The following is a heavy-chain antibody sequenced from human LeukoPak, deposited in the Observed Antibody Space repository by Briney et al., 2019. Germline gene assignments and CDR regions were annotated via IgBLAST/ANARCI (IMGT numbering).Heavy chain of an antibody. CDR3: AFLDYGSGRTPDY. CDR2: ISGSGGDT. V-gene: IGHV3-23*01. D-gene: IGHD3-10*01. J-gene: IGHJ4*02. Sequence: GGSLRLSCVASGFTFNSYAMNWVRQAPGKGLEWLSSISGSGGDTHYGDSVKGRFTVSRDNSKNTLFLQMNSLRAEDTAVYYCAFLDYGSGRTPDYWGQGTLVTVSS. CDR1: GFTFNSYA.